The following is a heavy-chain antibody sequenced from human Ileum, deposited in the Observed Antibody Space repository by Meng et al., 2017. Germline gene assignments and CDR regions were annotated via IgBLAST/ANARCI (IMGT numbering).Heavy chain of an antibody. Sequence: QVQLQESGPGLVKPSGTLSLTCAVSGGSISNGKWWSWVRQPPGKGLEWIGEINHNGNTNYKPSLKSRVTISVDTSKKQFSLRLTSVTAADTAVYYCASARYDNWGQGTLVTVSS. CDR2: INHNGNT. J-gene: IGHJ4*02. CDR3: ASARYDN. V-gene: IGHV4-4*02. CDR1: GGSISNGKW.